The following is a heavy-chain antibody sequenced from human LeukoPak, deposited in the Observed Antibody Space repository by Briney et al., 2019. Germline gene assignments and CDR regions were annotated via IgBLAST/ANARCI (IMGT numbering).Heavy chain of an antibody. CDR3: ARGMRDGYNKWFDP. J-gene: IGHJ5*02. V-gene: IGHV4-61*02. D-gene: IGHD5-24*01. CDR2: IYTSGSS. Sequence: PSQTLSLTCTVSGDSISSGSYYWSWIRQPAGKGLEWIGRIYTSGSSNYNPSLKSRVTISVDTSKNQFSLKLSSVTAADTAVYYCARGMRDGYNKWFDPWGQGTLVTVSS. CDR1: GDSISSGSYY.